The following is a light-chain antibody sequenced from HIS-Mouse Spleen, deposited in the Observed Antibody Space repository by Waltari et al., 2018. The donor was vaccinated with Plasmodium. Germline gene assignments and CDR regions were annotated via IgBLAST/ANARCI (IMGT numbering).Light chain of an antibody. CDR3: MIWPSNASGV. V-gene: IGLV5-37*01. Sequence: QPVLTQPPSSSASPGESARLTCTLPSAITVCSYNIYWYHPKPGSPPRYLLYYYSDSDKGQGSGVPSRFSGSKDASANTGILLISGLQSEDEADYYSMIWPSNASGVFGGGTKLTVL. J-gene: IGLJ3*02. CDR1: SAITVCSYN. CDR2: YYSDSDK.